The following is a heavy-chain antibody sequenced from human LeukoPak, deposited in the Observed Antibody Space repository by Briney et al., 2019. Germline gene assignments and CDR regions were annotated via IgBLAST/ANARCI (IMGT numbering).Heavy chain of an antibody. D-gene: IGHD2-2*01. CDR3: AICSSTWSGDRPDS. V-gene: IGHV1-69*01. J-gene: IGHJ4*02. CDR1: GGTFRNYP. CDR2: TLPIFRMT. Sequence: ASVKVSCKASGGTFRNYPISWVRQAPGQGLEWMGGTLPIFRMTNYAEKFQGRVTITADESTTTAYLELNSLRSEDTAVYYCAICSSTWSGDRPDSWGQGSLVTVSS.